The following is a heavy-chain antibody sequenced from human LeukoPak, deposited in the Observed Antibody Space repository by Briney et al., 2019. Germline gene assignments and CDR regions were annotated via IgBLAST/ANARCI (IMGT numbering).Heavy chain of an antibody. Sequence: PSETLSLTCTVSGGSISSSSYYWGWIRQPPGKGLEWIGSIYYSGSTNYNPSLKSRVTISVDTSKNQFSLKLSSVTAADTAVYYCARSYREQRGAFDIWGQGTMVTVSS. CDR1: GGSISSSSYY. V-gene: IGHV4-39*07. CDR3: ARSYREQRGAFDI. CDR2: IYYSGST. J-gene: IGHJ3*02. D-gene: IGHD1-26*01.